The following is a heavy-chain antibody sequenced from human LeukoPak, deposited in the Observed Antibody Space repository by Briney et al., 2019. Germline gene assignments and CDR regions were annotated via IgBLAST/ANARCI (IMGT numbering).Heavy chain of an antibody. Sequence: GGSLRLSCAASGFTFSSYAMSWVRQAPGKGLEWVSGISGSGGSTYYADSVKGRFTISRDNSKNTLYLQMNSLRAEDTAVYYCAKDLSLFDWSLFDYWGQGTLVTVSS. CDR2: ISGSGGST. CDR3: AKDLSLFDWSLFDY. D-gene: IGHD3-9*01. CDR1: GFTFSSYA. J-gene: IGHJ4*02. V-gene: IGHV3-23*01.